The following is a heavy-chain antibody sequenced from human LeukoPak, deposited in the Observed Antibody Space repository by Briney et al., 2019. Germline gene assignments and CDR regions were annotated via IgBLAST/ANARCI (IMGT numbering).Heavy chain of an antibody. Sequence: GGSLRLSCAASGFTFSSYGIHWVRQAPGKGLEWVSSITRSSYIYYADSVKGRFTISRDNSKNTLFLQMNSLRVEDTAVYYCAKSGLNRFDYWGQGALVTVSS. V-gene: IGHV3-21*04. CDR1: GFTFSSYG. CDR3: AKSGLNRFDY. J-gene: IGHJ4*02. D-gene: IGHD2-15*01. CDR2: ITRSSYI.